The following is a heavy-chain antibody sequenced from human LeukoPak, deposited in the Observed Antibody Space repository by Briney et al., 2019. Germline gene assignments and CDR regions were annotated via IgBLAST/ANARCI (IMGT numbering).Heavy chain of an antibody. J-gene: IGHJ6*02. V-gene: IGHV4-34*01. CDR2: INHSGST. D-gene: IGHD3-9*01. CDR3: ASDNYGMDV. Sequence: PSETLSLTCAVYGGSFSGYYWSWIRQPPGKGLEWIGEINHSGSTNYNPSLTSRVTISVDTSKNQFSLKLSDVTAADTAVYYCASDNYGMDVWGQGTTVTVSS. CDR1: GGSFSGYY.